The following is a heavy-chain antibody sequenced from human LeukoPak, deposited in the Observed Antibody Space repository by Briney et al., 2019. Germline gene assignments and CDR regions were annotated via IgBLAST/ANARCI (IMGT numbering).Heavy chain of an antibody. D-gene: IGHD3-22*01. CDR3: ARQSKLPNYSGRSAVDDAFDI. CDR1: AYTFTSYD. J-gene: IGHJ3*02. Sequence: ASVKVSCKASAYTFTSYDINWVLQATGQGLEWMGWMNPNSGNTGYAQKFQGRVTMTRNTSISTAYMELSSLRSEDTAVYYCARQSKLPNYSGRSAVDDAFDIWGQGTMVTVSS. CDR2: MNPNSGNT. V-gene: IGHV1-8*01.